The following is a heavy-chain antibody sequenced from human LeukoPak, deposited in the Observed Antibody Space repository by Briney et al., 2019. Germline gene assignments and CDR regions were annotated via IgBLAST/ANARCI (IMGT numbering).Heavy chain of an antibody. J-gene: IGHJ5*02. CDR3: ARDQGTHPYNWFDP. V-gene: IGHV3-21*01. CDR1: GFSFSSFS. Sequence: GGSLRLSCAASGFSFSSFSMNWVRQAPGKGLEWVSSISSSTTFIDYADSVKGRFTISRDNSKSTVFLQMNSLRAEDTAFYYCARDQGTHPYNWFDPWGQGTLVTVSS. CDR2: ISSSTTFI.